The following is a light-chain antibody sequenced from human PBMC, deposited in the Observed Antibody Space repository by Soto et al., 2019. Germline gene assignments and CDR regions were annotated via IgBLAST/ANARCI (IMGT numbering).Light chain of an antibody. J-gene: IGKJ1*01. Sequence: EIVLTQSPGTLSLSPGERATLSCRASQSVSYSYLAWYQQKPGQAPRLLIYGASSRATGIPDRFSGSGSGTDLTLTISRLEPEDFAVYYCQQYGSSPVTFGQGTKVEIK. V-gene: IGKV3-20*01. CDR3: QQYGSSPVT. CDR2: GAS. CDR1: QSVSYSY.